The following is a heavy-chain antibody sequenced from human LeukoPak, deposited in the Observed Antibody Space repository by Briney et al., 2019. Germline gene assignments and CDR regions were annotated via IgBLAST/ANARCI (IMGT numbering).Heavy chain of an antibody. Sequence: SETLSLTFTVSGGSISSSSYYWGWIRQPPGKGLEWIGSIYYSGSTYYNPSLKSRVTISVDTSKNQFSLKLSSVTAADTAVYYCARGRNHASKTGGKWITYHYYMDVWGKGTTVTVSS. J-gene: IGHJ6*03. CDR2: IYYSGST. V-gene: IGHV4-39*07. CDR3: ARGRNHASKTGGKWITYHYYMDV. CDR1: GGSISSSSYY. D-gene: IGHD5-12*01.